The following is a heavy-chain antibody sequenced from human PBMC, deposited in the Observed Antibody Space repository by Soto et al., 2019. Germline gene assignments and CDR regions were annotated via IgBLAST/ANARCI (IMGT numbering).Heavy chain of an antibody. Sequence: PGGSLRLSCAASGFTFSNYAMSWVRQAPGKGLEWVSVISGSGGSTYYADSMKGRFTISRDNSKNTLYLQMNSLRAEDTAVYYCAKPNLYCSSTSCYDSWGQGTLVTVSS. J-gene: IGHJ4*02. D-gene: IGHD2-2*01. CDR2: ISGSGGST. CDR3: AKPNLYCSSTSCYDS. V-gene: IGHV3-23*01. CDR1: GFTFSNYA.